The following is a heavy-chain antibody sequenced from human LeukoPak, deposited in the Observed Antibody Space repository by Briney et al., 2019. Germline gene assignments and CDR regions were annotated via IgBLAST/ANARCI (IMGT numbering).Heavy chain of an antibody. CDR2: MNPNSGNT. CDR3: ARVRPSPVRCFDWLSDY. V-gene: IGHV1-8*01. D-gene: IGHD3-9*01. J-gene: IGHJ4*02. CDR1: GYTFTSYD. Sequence: ASVKVSCKASGYTFTSYDINWVRQATGQGLEWMGWMNPNSGNTGYAQKFQGRVTMTRNTSISTAYMELSSLRSEDTAVYYCARVRPSPVRCFDWLSDYWGQGTLVTVSS.